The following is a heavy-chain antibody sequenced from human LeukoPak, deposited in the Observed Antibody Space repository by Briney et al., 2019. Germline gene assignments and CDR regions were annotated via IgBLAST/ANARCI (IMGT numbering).Heavy chain of an antibody. CDR3: ARGNGYCSGGSCYPAKYYYYYYGMDV. Sequence: SVTVSCKASGGTFSSYAISWVRQAPGQGLEWMGGIIPIFGTANYAQKFQGRVTITADKSTSTAYMELSSPRSEDTAVYYCARGNGYCSGGSCYPAKYYYYYYGMDVWGKGTTVTVS. V-gene: IGHV1-69*06. CDR1: GGTFSSYA. D-gene: IGHD2-15*01. J-gene: IGHJ6*04. CDR2: IIPIFGTA.